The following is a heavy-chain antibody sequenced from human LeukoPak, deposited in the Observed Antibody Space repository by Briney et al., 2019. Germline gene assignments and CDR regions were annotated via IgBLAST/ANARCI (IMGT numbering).Heavy chain of an antibody. Sequence: PGGSLRLSCAVSGFTVTNNYMSWVRQAPGKGLEYVSVIYSDGGTFYSESVKGRFTISRDYSKNTLYLQMNSQRADDTAVYYCARDSNGPAFWGQGTLVTVSS. J-gene: IGHJ4*02. CDR2: IYSDGGT. V-gene: IGHV3-53*01. CDR3: ARDSNGPAF. CDR1: GFTVTNNY. D-gene: IGHD3-22*01.